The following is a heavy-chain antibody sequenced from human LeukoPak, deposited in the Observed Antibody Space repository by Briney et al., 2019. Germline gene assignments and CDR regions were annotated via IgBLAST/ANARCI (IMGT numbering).Heavy chain of an antibody. CDR3: ARVYAIFGVVAVSP. V-gene: IGHV3-21*01. J-gene: IGHJ4*02. Sequence: GGSLRLSCAASGFTFSSYSMNWVRQAPGKGLEWVSSISSSSSYIYYADSVKGRFTISRDNAENSLYLQMNSLRAEDTAVYYCARVYAIFGVVAVSPWGQGTLVTVSS. CDR1: GFTFSSYS. CDR2: ISSSSSYI. D-gene: IGHD3-3*01.